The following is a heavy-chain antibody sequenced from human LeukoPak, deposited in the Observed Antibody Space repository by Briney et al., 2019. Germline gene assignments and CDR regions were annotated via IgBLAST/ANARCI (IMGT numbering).Heavy chain of an antibody. CDR2: IDGGNGDT. D-gene: IGHD5-24*01. J-gene: IGHJ4*02. CDR1: GYNFFKYA. CDR3: ARDQSRDIRVDFDY. V-gene: IGHV1-3*01. Sequence: GASVKVSCKTSGYNFFKYAIHWVRQAPGQRFEWMGWIDGGNGDTRFSQKFQDRVSFTRDTFATTVYMEPTSLRSEDTAVYYCARDQSRDIRVDFDYWGQGTLVIVSS.